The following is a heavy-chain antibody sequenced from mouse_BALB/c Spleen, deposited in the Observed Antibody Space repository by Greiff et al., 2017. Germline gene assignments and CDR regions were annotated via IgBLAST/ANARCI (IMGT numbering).Heavy chain of an antibody. CDR2: ISSGGST. Sequence: EVQLVESGGGLVKPGGSLKLSCAASGFTFSSYAMSWVRQTPEKRLEWVASISSGGSTYYPDSVKGRFTISRDTARNILYLQMSSLRSEDTAMYYCARGDYYYGSSYSCAYWGQGTLVTVSA. J-gene: IGHJ3*01. V-gene: IGHV5-6-5*01. D-gene: IGHD1-1*01. CDR3: ARGDYYYGSSYSCAY. CDR1: GFTFSSYA.